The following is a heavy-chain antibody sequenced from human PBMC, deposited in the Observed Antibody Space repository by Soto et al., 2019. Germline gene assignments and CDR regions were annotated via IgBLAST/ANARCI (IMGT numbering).Heavy chain of an antibody. Sequence: QVQLVQSGAEVKQAGSSVKVSCKASGGTFSSYTISWVRQAPGQGLEWMGRIIPILGIANYAQKFQGRVTITADKSTSTAYMELSSLRSEDTAVYYCARVSLSGDGYHHFDCWGQGTLVTVSS. CDR2: IIPILGIA. CDR3: ARVSLSGDGYHHFDC. D-gene: IGHD5-12*01. CDR1: GGTFSSYT. J-gene: IGHJ4*02. V-gene: IGHV1-69*02.